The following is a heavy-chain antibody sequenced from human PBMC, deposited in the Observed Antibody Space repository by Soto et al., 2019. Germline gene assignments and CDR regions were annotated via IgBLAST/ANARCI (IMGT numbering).Heavy chain of an antibody. Sequence: QVQLVQSGAEVKKPGSSVKVSCKASGGTFSSYAISWVRQAPGQGLEWMGGIIPIFGTANYAQKFQGRGTITADEPTSTAYMELSSLRSEDTAVYYCAREGIAARPEYYYGMDVWGQGTTVTVSS. CDR2: IIPIFGTA. J-gene: IGHJ6*02. CDR3: AREGIAARPEYYYGMDV. CDR1: GGTFSSYA. V-gene: IGHV1-69*01. D-gene: IGHD6-6*01.